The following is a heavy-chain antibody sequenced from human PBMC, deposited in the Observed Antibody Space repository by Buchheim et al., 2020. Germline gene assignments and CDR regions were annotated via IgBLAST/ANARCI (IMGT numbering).Heavy chain of an antibody. Sequence: QVQLVQSGAEVKKPGASVKVSCKASGYTFTSYGISWVRQAPGQGLEWMGWISAYNGNTKYAQKFQGRVTITADESTSTAYMELSSLRSEDTAVYYCAGSDCSSTSCYVYFDYWGQGTL. D-gene: IGHD2-2*01. V-gene: IGHV1-18*01. CDR1: GYTFTSYG. J-gene: IGHJ4*02. CDR2: ISAYNGNT. CDR3: AGSDCSSTSCYVYFDY.